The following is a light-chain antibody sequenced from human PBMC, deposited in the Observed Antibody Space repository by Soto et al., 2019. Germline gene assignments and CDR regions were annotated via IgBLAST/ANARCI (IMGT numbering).Light chain of an antibody. J-gene: IGKJ1*01. CDR3: HQYNSWT. CDR1: QSVSSN. CDR2: GAS. V-gene: IGKV3-15*01. Sequence: IVLTQSPVTLSLSPGEISTLSCRASQSVSSNLAWYQQKPGQAPRLLIYGASTRATGIPARFSGSGSGTEFTLTISRLEPEDFAVYYCHQYNSWTFGQGTKVDIK.